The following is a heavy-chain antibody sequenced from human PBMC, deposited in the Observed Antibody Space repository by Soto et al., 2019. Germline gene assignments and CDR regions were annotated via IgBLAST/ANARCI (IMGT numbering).Heavy chain of an antibody. CDR2: INPSGGST. CDR1: GYTFTSYY. D-gene: IGHD2-15*01. J-gene: IGHJ6*02. Sequence: ASVKVSCKASGYTFTSYYMHWVRQAPGQGLEWMGIINPSGGSTSYAQKFQGRVTMTRDTSTSTVYMELSSLRSEDTAVYYCARDRATTVVATNDYYYGMDVWGQGTTVTVSS. CDR3: ARDRATTVVATNDYYYGMDV. V-gene: IGHV1-46*01.